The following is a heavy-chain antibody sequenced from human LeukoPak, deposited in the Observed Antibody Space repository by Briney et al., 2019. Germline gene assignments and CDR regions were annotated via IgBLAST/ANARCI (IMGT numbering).Heavy chain of an antibody. CDR1: GGXISSYT. Sequence: SETLSLTCNVSGGXISSYTCSWIRQPAGKGLEWIGRIYTSGSTDYNPPLKSRVTMSVDTSKNQFSLKLSSVTAADTAVYYCARETYSSGWYFDYCGQGTLVTVSS. CDR3: ARETYSSGWYFDY. CDR2: IYTSGST. V-gene: IGHV4-4*07. J-gene: IGHJ4*02. D-gene: IGHD6-19*01.